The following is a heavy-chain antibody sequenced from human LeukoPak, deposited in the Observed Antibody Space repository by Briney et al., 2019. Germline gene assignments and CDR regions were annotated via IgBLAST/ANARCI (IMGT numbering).Heavy chain of an antibody. V-gene: IGHV1-69*13. J-gene: IGHJ4*02. CDR2: IIPIFGTA. Sequence: GASVKVSCKASGGTFSTYAISWVRQAPGQGLEWMGGIIPIFGTANYAQKFQGRVTITADESTSTAYMELGSQRSEDTAVYYCATHYDSSGYYFDYWGQGTLVTVSS. CDR1: GGTFSTYA. CDR3: ATHYDSSGYYFDY. D-gene: IGHD3-22*01.